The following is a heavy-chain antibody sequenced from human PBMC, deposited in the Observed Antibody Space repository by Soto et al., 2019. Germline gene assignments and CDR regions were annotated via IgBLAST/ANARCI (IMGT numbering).Heavy chain of an antibody. D-gene: IGHD1-26*01. CDR1: GYTFSSYY. Sequence: GASVKVSCKASGYTFSSYYMHWVRQAPGQGLEWMGVINPSGDSISYAQKFQGRVTMTRDTSTSTLFMELSSLRSEDTAVYFCARDWEFGYWGQGTLVTVSS. V-gene: IGHV1-46*01. J-gene: IGHJ4*02. CDR3: ARDWEFGY. CDR2: INPSGDSI.